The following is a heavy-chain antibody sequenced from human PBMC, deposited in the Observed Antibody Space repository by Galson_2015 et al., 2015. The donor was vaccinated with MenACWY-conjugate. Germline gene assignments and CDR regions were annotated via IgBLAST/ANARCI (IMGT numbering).Heavy chain of an antibody. Sequence: SLRLSCAGSGFTFSSYAMIWVRQAPGKALEWVSAIRGSGDITVYANSVEGRFTISRDNSKNTLYLQMNSLTAEDTAVYYCAKDPNGDYLGAFGFWGQGTMVTVSS. J-gene: IGHJ3*01. CDR1: GFTFSSYA. D-gene: IGHD4-17*01. V-gene: IGHV3-23*01. CDR2: IRGSGDIT. CDR3: AKDPNGDYLGAFGF.